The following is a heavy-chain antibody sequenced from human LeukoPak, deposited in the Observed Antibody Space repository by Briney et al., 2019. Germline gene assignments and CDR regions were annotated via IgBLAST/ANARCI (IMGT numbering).Heavy chain of an antibody. V-gene: IGHV3-53*01. Sequence: GGSLRLSCSASGVTVSNNDMTWVRQAPGKGLEWVSTIYSNGDTYYPDSVRGRFTISRDNSQNTLYLQMNSLRAGDTAVYYCAREAPYYMVVWGKGTTVTVSS. CDR3: AREAPYYMVV. CDR2: IYSNGDT. J-gene: IGHJ6*03. CDR1: GVTVSNND.